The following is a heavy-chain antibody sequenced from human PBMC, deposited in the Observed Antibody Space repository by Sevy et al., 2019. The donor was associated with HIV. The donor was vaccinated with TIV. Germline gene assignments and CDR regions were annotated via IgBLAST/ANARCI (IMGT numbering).Heavy chain of an antibody. CDR2: ISPLNGDT. D-gene: IGHD2-15*01. V-gene: IGHV1-18*01. Sequence: ASVKVSCKTSGYTFISYVISWVRQAPGQGLEWMGWISPLNGDTKYVQKFQGRVTMSIDTSTSTAYMDLRSLRSDDTAVYYCARGYCTGGSCSPGGFWGQGTLVTVSS. J-gene: IGHJ4*02. CDR3: ARGYCTGGSCSPGGF. CDR1: GYTFISYV.